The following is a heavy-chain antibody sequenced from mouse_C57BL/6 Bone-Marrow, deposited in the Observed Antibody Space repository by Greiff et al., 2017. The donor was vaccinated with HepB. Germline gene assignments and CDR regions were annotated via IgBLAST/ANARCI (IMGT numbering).Heavy chain of an antibody. J-gene: IGHJ3*01. D-gene: IGHD6-5*01. CDR2: INPNNGGT. CDR3: ARGFLSCGAY. Sequence: EVQLVESGPELVKPGASVKMSCKASGYTFTDYNMHWVKQSHGKSLEWIGYINPNNGGTSYNQKFKGKATLTVNKSSSTAYMELRSLTSEDSAVYYCARGFLSCGAYWGQGTLVTVSA. V-gene: IGHV1-22*01. CDR1: GYTFTDYN.